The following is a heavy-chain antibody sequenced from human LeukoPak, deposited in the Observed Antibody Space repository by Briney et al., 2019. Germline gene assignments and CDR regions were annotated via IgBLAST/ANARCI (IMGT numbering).Heavy chain of an antibody. CDR3: ARAHYDILTGYYFDY. J-gene: IGHJ4*02. V-gene: IGHV1-2*02. CDR2: INPNSGGT. CDR1: GYTFTGYY. Sequence: ASVKVSCKASGYTFTGYYMHWVRQAPGQGLEWMGWINPNSGGTNYAQKFQGRVTMTRDTSISTAYMELSRLRSDDTAVYYCARAHYDILTGYYFDYWGQGALVTVSS. D-gene: IGHD3-9*01.